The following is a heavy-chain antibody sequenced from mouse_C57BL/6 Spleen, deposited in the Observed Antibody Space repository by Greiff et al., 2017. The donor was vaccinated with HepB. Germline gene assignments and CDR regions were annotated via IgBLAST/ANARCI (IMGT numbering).Heavy chain of an antibody. CDR1: GYTFTSYW. CDR2: IDPSDSYT. V-gene: IGHV1-50*01. Sequence: QVQLQQSGAELVKPGASVKLSCKASGYTFTSYWMQWVKQRPGQGLEWIGEIDPSDSYTNYNQKFKGKATLTVDTSSSTAYMQLSSLTSEDSAVYYCARDTTVVATHYFDYWGQGTTLTVSS. D-gene: IGHD1-1*01. CDR3: ARDTTVVATHYFDY. J-gene: IGHJ2*01.